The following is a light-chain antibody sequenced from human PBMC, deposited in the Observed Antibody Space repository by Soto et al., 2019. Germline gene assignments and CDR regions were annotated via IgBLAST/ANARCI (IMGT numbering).Light chain of an antibody. Sequence: DIQITQSPSTLSASVDDRVTITCRASQSISSWLAWYQQKPGKAPKLLIYDASSLESGVPSRFSGSGSGTEFTLTISSLQPDDFATYYCQQYNSYSSFGQGTKVDIK. CDR3: QQYNSYSS. CDR1: QSISSW. CDR2: DAS. J-gene: IGKJ1*01. V-gene: IGKV1-5*01.